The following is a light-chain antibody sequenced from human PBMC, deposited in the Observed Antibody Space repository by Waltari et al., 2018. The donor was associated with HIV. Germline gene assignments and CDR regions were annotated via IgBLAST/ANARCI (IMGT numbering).Light chain of an antibody. CDR1: SSNIGAGSD. J-gene: IGLJ2*01. V-gene: IGLV1-40*01. Sequence: QSVLTQPPSVSGAPGQRLTISCTGSSSNIGAGSDVHWYQQIAGAAPKLLIYGDNNRPSVVPDRFSGSKSGTSASLAITGLQAEDAADYYCQSYDSSLVFGGGTKLTV. CDR2: GDN. CDR3: QSYDSSLV.